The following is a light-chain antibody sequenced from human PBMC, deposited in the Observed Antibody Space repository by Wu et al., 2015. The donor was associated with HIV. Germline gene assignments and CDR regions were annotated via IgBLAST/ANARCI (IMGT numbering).Light chain of an antibody. Sequence: EIVMTQSPATLSVSPGERATLSCRASQSVSSNLAWYQQKPGQAPRLLIYGASTRATGIPARFSGSGSGTDFTLTISRLEPEDFAVYYCQQYGSSPRGFTFGPGTKVDIK. CDR2: GAS. J-gene: IGKJ3*01. CDR3: QQYGSSPRGFT. CDR1: QSVSSN. V-gene: IGKV3-15*01.